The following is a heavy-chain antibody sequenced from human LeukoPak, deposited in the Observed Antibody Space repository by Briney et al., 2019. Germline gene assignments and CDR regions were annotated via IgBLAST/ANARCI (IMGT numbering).Heavy chain of an antibody. CDR3: GRDGVGGGYYYDSSGYTAY. Sequence: ASVKVSCKASGYTFTGYYMHWVRQAPGQGLEWMGRINPNSGGTNYAQKFQGRVTMTRDTSISTAYMELSRLRSDDTAVYYCGRDGVGGGYYYDSSGYTAYWGQGTLVTVSS. V-gene: IGHV1-2*06. CDR1: GYTFTGYY. D-gene: IGHD3-22*01. J-gene: IGHJ4*02. CDR2: INPNSGGT.